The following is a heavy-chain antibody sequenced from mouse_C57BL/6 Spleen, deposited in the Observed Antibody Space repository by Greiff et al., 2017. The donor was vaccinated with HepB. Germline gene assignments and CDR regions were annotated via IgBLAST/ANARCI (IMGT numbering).Heavy chain of an antibody. Sequence: EVQVVESEGGLVQPGSSMKLSCTASGFTFSDYYMAWVRQVPEKGLEWVANINYDGSSTYYLDSLKSRFIISRDNAKNILYLQMSSLKSEDTATYYCARDREANWEGYYAMDYWGQGTSVTVSS. V-gene: IGHV5-16*01. D-gene: IGHD4-1*01. CDR3: ARDREANWEGYYAMDY. CDR1: GFTFSDYY. J-gene: IGHJ4*01. CDR2: INYDGSST.